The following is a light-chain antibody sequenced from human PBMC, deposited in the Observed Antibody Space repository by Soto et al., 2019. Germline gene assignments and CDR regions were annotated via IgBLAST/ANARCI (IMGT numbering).Light chain of an antibody. V-gene: IGLV2-8*01. J-gene: IGLJ3*02. CDR3: SSYSASNNFYFV. CDR1: SSDVGGYNY. CDR2: EVT. Sequence: QSALTQPPSASGSPGQSVTISCTGTSSDVGGYNYVSWYQQYPGRAPKLMIYEVTKRPSGVPDRFSGSKSGNTASLTDSGVQAEDEADYFCSSYSASNNFYFVFGGGTKLTVL.